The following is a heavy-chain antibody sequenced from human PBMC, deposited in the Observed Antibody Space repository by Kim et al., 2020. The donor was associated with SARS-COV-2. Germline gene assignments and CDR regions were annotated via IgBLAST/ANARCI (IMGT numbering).Heavy chain of an antibody. CDR3: ARVFGDYGDYWFDP. Sequence: ASVKVSCKASGYTFTSYAMHWVRQAPGQRLEWMGWINAGNGNTKYSQKFQGRVTITRDTSASTAYMELSSLRSEDTAVDYCARVFGDYGDYWFDPWGQGTLVTVSS. D-gene: IGHD4-17*01. CDR1: GYTFTSYA. CDR2: INAGNGNT. V-gene: IGHV1-3*01. J-gene: IGHJ5*02.